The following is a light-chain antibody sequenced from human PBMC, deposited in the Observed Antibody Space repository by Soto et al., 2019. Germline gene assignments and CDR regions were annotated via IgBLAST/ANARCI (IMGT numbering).Light chain of an antibody. CDR2: DVS. J-gene: IGLJ1*01. Sequence: QSVLTQPGSVSGSPGQSIAISCTGTSSDVGAFNYVSWYQQHPGKAPKFMIFDVSSRPSGVSDRFSGSKSGNTASLTISGLQTEDEADYYCASYTTSSTFVFGTGTKLTVL. V-gene: IGLV2-14*03. CDR3: ASYTTSSTFV. CDR1: SSDVGAFNY.